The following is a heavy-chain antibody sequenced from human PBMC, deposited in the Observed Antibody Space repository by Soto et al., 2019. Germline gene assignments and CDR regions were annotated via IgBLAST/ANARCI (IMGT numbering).Heavy chain of an antibody. D-gene: IGHD6-19*01. J-gene: IGHJ4*02. V-gene: IGHV3-30*04. CDR1: GFTFSSYS. Sequence: GGSLRLSCAASGFTFSSYSLHWVRQAPGKGLEWVGVISYDGFNTYYEDSVKGRFTISRDTSKNTLSLQMNSLRPDDTDVYYCARGIAVAGTFGYFDYCGQGTLVTVSS. CDR2: ISYDGFNT. CDR3: ARGIAVAGTFGYFDY.